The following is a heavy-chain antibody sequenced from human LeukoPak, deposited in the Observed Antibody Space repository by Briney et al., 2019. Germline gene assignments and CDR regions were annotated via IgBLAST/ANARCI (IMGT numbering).Heavy chain of an antibody. Sequence: GGSLRLSCTASGFTFSSYWMSWVRQAPGKGLEWVANIKQDGGEKYYVDSVKGRFTISRDSAKNSLYLQMNSLRAEDTAVYYCARLGARQVLDYWGQGTLVTVSS. V-gene: IGHV3-7*01. CDR1: GFTFSSYW. J-gene: IGHJ4*02. D-gene: IGHD4-17*01. CDR3: ARLGARQVLDY. CDR2: IKQDGGEK.